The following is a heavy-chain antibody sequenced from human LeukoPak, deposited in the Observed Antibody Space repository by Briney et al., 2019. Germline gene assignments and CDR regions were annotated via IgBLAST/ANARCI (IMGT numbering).Heavy chain of an antibody. V-gene: IGHV3-11*04. D-gene: IGHD6-6*01. CDR2: ISSSGSTI. Sequence: GGSLRLSCAASGFTFSDYAMSWVRQAPGKGLEWVSYISSSGSTIYYADSVKGRFTISRDNAKNSLYLQMNSLRAEDTAVYYCARVKQLVRFFDYWGQGTLVTVSS. CDR3: ARVKQLVRFFDY. CDR1: GFTFSDYA. J-gene: IGHJ4*02.